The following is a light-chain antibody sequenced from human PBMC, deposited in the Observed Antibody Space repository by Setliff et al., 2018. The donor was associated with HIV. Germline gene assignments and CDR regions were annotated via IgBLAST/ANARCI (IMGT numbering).Light chain of an antibody. CDR3: SSYTSSTPLYV. J-gene: IGLJ1*01. Sequence: QSVLAQPASVSGSHGQSITISCTGSSSDVGGYNYVSWYQQHPGKAPKLMIYAVSNRPSGVSNRFSGSKSSNTASLTISGLQAEDEADYYCSSYTSSTPLYVFGTGTKVTVL. CDR2: AVS. V-gene: IGLV2-14*03. CDR1: SSDVGGYNY.